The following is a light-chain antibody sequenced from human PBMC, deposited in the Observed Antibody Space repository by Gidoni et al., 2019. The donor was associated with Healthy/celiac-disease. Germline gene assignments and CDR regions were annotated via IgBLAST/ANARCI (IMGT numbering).Light chain of an antibody. CDR3: QQYGRKPWT. Sequence: VLTQSPGTLSLSPGERATLSCRASQSVSSSYLAGYQQKPGQAPRVLIYGASSRATGSPDRFSGSGSGTDFTLTISRLEPEDVAVYYCQQYGRKPWTFGQGTKVEIK. CDR1: QSVSSSY. CDR2: GAS. J-gene: IGKJ1*01. V-gene: IGKV3-20*01.